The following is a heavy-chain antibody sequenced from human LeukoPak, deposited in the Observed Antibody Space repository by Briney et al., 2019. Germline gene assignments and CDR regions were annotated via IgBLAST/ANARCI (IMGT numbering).Heavy chain of an antibody. J-gene: IGHJ4*02. CDR1: GFTFSDYY. V-gene: IGHV3-11*01. D-gene: IGHD6-6*01. CDR2: ITSSGSTI. Sequence: GGSLRLSCAASGFTFSDYYMSWIRQAPGKGLEWVSYITSSGSTIYYADSVKGRFTISRNNAKNSLYLQMNSLRAEDTAVYYCACGDSSSWYPFDYWGQGTLVTVSS. CDR3: ACGDSSSWYPFDY.